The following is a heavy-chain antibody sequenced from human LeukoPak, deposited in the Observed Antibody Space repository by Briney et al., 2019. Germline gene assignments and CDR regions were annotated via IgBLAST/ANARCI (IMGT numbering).Heavy chain of an antibody. CDR1: GYSISSGYY. Sequence: SETLSLTCAVSGYSISSGYYWGWIRQPPGKGLDWIGSIYHSGSTNYNPSLKSRVTISVDTSKNQFSLKLSSVTAADTAVYYCARAVAGIVVVVAAKETDNWFDPWGQGTLVTVSS. CDR3: ARAVAGIVVVVAAKETDNWFDP. CDR2: IYHSGST. V-gene: IGHV4-38-2*01. D-gene: IGHD2-15*01. J-gene: IGHJ5*02.